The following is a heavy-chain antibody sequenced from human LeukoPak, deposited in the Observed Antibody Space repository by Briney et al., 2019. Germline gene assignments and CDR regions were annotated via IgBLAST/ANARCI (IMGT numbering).Heavy chain of an antibody. V-gene: IGHV3-20*03. D-gene: IGHD6-19*01. J-gene: IGHJ3*02. CDR2: INWNGGST. Sequence: GGSLRLSFATSGFTFDDYGMSWVRQAPGKGLEWVSGINWNGGSTGYADSVKGRFTISRDNARNSLYLQMNSLRAEDTALYYCARIAMAGIGDGFDIWGQGTMVTVSS. CDR3: ARIAMAGIGDGFDI. CDR1: GFTFDDYG.